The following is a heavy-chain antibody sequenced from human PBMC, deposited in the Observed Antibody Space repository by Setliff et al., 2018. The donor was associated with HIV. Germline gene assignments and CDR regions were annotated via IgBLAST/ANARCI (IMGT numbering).Heavy chain of an antibody. J-gene: IGHJ5*02. CDR1: GYSVSSGYY. D-gene: IGHD2-15*01. CDR3: ARGVGIGGNWFDP. CDR2: MYYTGTT. Sequence: SETLSLTCAVSGYSVSSGYYWAWIRQAPGKGLQWIGQMYYTGTTDYNPSLSSRVTISQDKSRNQFSLKLTSVTATDTAIYYCARGVGIGGNWFDPWGQGIMVTVFS. V-gene: IGHV4-38-2*01.